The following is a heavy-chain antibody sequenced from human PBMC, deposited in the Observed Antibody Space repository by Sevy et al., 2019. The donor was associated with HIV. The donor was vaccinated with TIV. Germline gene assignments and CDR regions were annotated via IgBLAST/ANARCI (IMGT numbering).Heavy chain of an antibody. D-gene: IGHD6-25*01. CDR3: ARESDEFNGYYYFAY. CDR1: HGSINNFF. J-gene: IGHJ4*02. CDR2: ISYGGRT. Sequence: SETLSLSCTVSHGSINNFFWSWIRQPPGKGLEWIGFISYGGRTKYNPSLESRVNMSVDTSKNQFSLRLSSVTAADTAVYYCARESDEFNGYYYFAYWGLGTLVTVSS. V-gene: IGHV4-59*13.